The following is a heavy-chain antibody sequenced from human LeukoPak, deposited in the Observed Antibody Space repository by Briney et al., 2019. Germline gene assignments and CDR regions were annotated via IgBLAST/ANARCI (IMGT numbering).Heavy chain of an antibody. CDR3: VRSGPSGDFDH. D-gene: IGHD7-27*01. CDR2: IDPTDSYT. V-gene: IGHV5-10-1*01. Sequence: GEFLKISCKGSGCSFTRNWISWVRQMPGKGLEWMGRIDPTDSYTNYSPSFQGHVTISTDKSISTAYLQWSSLKASDTATYFCVRSGPSGDFDHWGQGTLVTVSS. CDR1: GCSFTRNW. J-gene: IGHJ4*02.